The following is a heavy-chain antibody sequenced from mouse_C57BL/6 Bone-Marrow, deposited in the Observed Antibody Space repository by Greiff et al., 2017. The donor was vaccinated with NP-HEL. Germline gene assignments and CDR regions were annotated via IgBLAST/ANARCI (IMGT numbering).Heavy chain of an antibody. J-gene: IGHJ2*01. CDR2: IYPGSGNT. CDR3: ARPGGPYYYDY. CDR1: GYSFTSYY. V-gene: IGHV1-66*01. Sequence: QVQLQQSGPELVKPGASVKISCKASGYSFTSYYIHWVKQRPGQGLEWIGWIYPGSGNTKYNEKFTGKATLTADTSSSNAYMQHSSLTSEDSAVYYCARPGGPYYYDYWGQGTTLTVAS.